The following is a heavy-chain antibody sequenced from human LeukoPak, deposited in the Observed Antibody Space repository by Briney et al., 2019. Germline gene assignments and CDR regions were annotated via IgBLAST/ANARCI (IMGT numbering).Heavy chain of an antibody. CDR2: ISSSSSYI. V-gene: IGHV3-21*01. Sequence: KPGGSLRLSCAASGFTFSSYSMNWVRQAPGKGLEWVSSISSSSSYIYYADSVKGRFTISRDNAKNSLYLQMNSLRAEDTAVYYCARASVAGTYFDYWGQGTLVTVSP. CDR3: ARASVAGTYFDY. J-gene: IGHJ4*02. D-gene: IGHD6-19*01. CDR1: GFTFSSYS.